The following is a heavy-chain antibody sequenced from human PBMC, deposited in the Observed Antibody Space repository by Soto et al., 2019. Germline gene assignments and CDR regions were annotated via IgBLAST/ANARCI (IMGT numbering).Heavy chain of an antibody. CDR2: ISYDGSNK. J-gene: IGHJ6*02. Sequence: HPGGSLRLSCAASGFTFSSYAMHWVRQAPGKGLEWVAVISYDGSNKYYADSVKGRFTISRDNSKNTLYLQMNSLRAEDTAVYYCASTSAGYYYDSSGYQTPNYYYYAMHVWGQGTTVTVSS. V-gene: IGHV3-30-3*01. D-gene: IGHD3-22*01. CDR1: GFTFSSYA. CDR3: ASTSAGYYYDSSGYQTPNYYYYAMHV.